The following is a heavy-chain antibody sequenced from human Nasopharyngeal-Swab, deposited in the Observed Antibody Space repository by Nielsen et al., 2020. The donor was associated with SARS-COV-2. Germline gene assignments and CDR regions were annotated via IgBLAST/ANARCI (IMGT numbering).Heavy chain of an antibody. CDR3: ARQIGDYGFDAFDV. Sequence: GASLEISCKCSGYTFTNNWITWVRQMPGKGLEWMGRIDPSDSYTYYSPSFQGHVIISADKSINTAYMQWSSLKAPDTAMYYCARQIGDYGFDAFDVWGQGTMVTVSS. CDR2: IDPSDSYT. CDR1: GYTFTNNW. V-gene: IGHV5-10-1*01. J-gene: IGHJ3*01. D-gene: IGHD4-17*01.